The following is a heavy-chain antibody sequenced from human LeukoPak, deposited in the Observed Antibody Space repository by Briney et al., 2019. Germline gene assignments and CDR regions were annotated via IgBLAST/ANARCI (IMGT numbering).Heavy chain of an antibody. D-gene: IGHD7-27*01. J-gene: IGHJ4*02. CDR1: GFTFSNAW. CDR2: IKSKTDGGTT. V-gene: IGHV3-15*01. CDR3: TTDLGLNYYFDY. Sequence: GGSLRLSCAASGFTFSNAWMSWVRQAPGKGLEWVGRIKSKTDGGTTDYAAPVKGRFTISRDDSKNTLYLQMNSLKTEDTAVYYCTTDLGLNYYFDYRGQGTLVTVSS.